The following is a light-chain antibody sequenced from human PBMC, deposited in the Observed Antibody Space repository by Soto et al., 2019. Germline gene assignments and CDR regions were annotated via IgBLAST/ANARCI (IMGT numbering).Light chain of an antibody. J-gene: IGLJ3*02. CDR3: TSYTTDSTWV. CDR1: SSDVGGYNY. Sequence: QSALTQPASVSGSPGQSITISCTGTSSDVGGYNYVSWYQQHPGKAPKLLMSEVSNRPSGVSNRFSGSKSGNTAPLTISGLQAEDEADYYCTSYTTDSTWVFGGGTKVTVL. CDR2: EVS. V-gene: IGLV2-14*01.